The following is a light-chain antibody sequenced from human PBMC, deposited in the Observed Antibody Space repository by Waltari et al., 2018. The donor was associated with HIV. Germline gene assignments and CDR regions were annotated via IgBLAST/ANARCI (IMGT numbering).Light chain of an antibody. CDR1: QSVSSY. Sequence: EIVLTQSPATLSSSPGERATRSCRASQSVSSYLAWSQQKPGQAPRPLIYDASNRATGIPARFSGSGSGTDFTLTISSLEPEDFAVYYCQQRSNWPPRLTFGGGTKVEIK. V-gene: IGKV3-11*01. CDR3: QQRSNWPPRLT. J-gene: IGKJ4*01. CDR2: DAS.